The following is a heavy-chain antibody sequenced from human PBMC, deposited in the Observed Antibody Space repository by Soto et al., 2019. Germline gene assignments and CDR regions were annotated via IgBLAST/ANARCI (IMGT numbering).Heavy chain of an antibody. CDR1: GGYIGSGDYY. J-gene: IGHJ3*02. CDR2: IYYSGST. V-gene: IGHV4-30-4*01. CDR3: ARESVHDAFDI. Sequence: SETLSLTSTVSGGYIGSGDYYWSWIRQPPGKGLEWIGYIYYSGSTYYNPSLKSRVTISVDTSKNQFSLKLSSVTAADTAVYYCARESVHDAFDIWGQGTMVTVSS.